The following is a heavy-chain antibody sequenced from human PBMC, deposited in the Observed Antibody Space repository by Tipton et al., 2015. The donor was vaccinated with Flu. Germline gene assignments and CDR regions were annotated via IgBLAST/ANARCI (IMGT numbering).Heavy chain of an antibody. Sequence: LRLSCTVSGVSINSGGYYWSWLRQAAGKGLEWIGRIYSSGSTNYNPTLNSRLTMSVDTSKNQFSLRLSSVTAADTAVYYCARSNDILIPFNPWGQGILVTVSS. CDR3: ARSNDILIPFNP. V-gene: IGHV4-61*02. J-gene: IGHJ5*02. CDR2: IYSSGST. D-gene: IGHD3-9*01. CDR1: GVSINSGGYY.